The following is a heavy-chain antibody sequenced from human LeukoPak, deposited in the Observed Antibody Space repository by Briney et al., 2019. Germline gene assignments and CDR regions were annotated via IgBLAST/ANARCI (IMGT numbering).Heavy chain of an antibody. CDR2: INPNSGGT. D-gene: IGHD3-9*01. CDR1: GYTFTGYY. Sequence: GASVTVSCKASGYTFTGYYMHWVRQAPGQGLEWMGWINPNSGGTNYAQKFQGRVTMTRDTSISTAYMELSRLRSDDTAVYYCARANGDYDILTGYPLFDYWGQGTLVTVSS. CDR3: ARANGDYDILTGYPLFDY. V-gene: IGHV1-2*02. J-gene: IGHJ4*02.